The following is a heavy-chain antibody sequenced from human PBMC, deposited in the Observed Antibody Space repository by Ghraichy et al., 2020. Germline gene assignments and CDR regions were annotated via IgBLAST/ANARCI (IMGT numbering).Heavy chain of an antibody. V-gene: IGHV1-18*04. Sequence: ASVKVSCKASGYTFTTYGISWVRQAPGQGLEWVGWISGKDGETNYAQKLRGRVTMTTDTSTTTVYMELRSLRSDDTAVYYCARDYYYYDSGGYEDTFDIWGQGTMVTVA. CDR3: ARDYYYYDSGGYEDTFDI. D-gene: IGHD3-22*01. CDR2: ISGKDGET. J-gene: IGHJ3*02. CDR1: GYTFTTYG.